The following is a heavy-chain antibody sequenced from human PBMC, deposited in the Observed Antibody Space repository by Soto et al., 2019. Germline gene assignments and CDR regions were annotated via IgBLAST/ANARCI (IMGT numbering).Heavy chain of an antibody. CDR2: ISYDGSNK. J-gene: IGHJ4*02. V-gene: IGHV3-30*18. CDR1: GFTFSSYG. CDR3: AKGIDSHYYDRSGYLGFDY. D-gene: IGHD3-22*01. Sequence: PGGSLRLSCAASGFTFSSYGMHWVRQAPGKGLEWVAVISYDGSNKYYADSVKGRFTISRDNSKNTLYLQMNSLRAEDTAVYYCAKGIDSHYYDRSGYLGFDYWGQGTLATVSS.